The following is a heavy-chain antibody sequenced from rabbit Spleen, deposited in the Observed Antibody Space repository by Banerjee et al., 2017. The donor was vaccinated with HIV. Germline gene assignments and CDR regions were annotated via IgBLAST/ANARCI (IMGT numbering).Heavy chain of an antibody. CDR1: GFSFGDRDV. Sequence: QEQLVESGGGLVQPEGSLTLTCKASGFSFGDRDVMCWVRQAPGKGLEWIAYIYPGFGITNYANSVKGRFTISSDNAQNTVFLQMTSLTASDTATYFCARDAGTSFSTYGMDLWGPGTLVTVS. CDR3: ARDAGTSFSTYGMDL. J-gene: IGHJ6*01. CDR2: IYPGFGIT. D-gene: IGHD8-1*01. V-gene: IGHV1S47*01.